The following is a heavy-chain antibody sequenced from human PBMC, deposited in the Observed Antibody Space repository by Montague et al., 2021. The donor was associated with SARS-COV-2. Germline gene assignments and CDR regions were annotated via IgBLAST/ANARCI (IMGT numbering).Heavy chain of an antibody. J-gene: IGHJ6*02. Sequence: CAISGDSVSSNSATWNWVRQSPSRGLEWLGWTYYRSKWYNDYAVSVRGRVTINPDTSKNQFSLQLNTVTPEDTAIYYCRSGREGNYNVMDVWGQGTTVTVSS. CDR2: TYYRSKWYN. CDR3: RSGREGNYNVMDV. D-gene: IGHD1-1*01. CDR1: GDSVSSNSAT. V-gene: IGHV6-1*01.